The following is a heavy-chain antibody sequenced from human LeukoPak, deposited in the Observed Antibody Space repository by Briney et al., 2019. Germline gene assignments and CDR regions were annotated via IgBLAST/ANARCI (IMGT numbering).Heavy chain of an antibody. V-gene: IGHV1-2*06. D-gene: IGHD6-13*01. Sequence: ASVKVSCKASGYTFTGYYMHWVRQAPGQGLEWMGRINPNSGGTNYAQKFQGRVTMTRDTSTSTVYMELSSLRSEDTAVYYCAREGIAAAEDWFDPWGQGTLATVSS. CDR2: INPNSGGT. J-gene: IGHJ5*02. CDR3: AREGIAAAEDWFDP. CDR1: GYTFTGYY.